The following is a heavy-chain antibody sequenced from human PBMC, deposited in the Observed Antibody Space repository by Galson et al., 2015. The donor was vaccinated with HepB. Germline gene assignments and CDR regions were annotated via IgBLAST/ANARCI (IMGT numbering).Heavy chain of an antibody. D-gene: IGHD4-17*01. Sequence: SVKVSCKASGGTFSSYAISWVRQAPGQGLEWMGGIIPIFGTANYAQKFQGRVTITADESTSTAYMELSSLRSEDTAVYYCARVIGPDYGDYFDYWGQGTLVTVSS. V-gene: IGHV1-69*13. J-gene: IGHJ4*02. CDR1: GGTFSSYA. CDR2: IIPIFGTA. CDR3: ARVIGPDYGDYFDY.